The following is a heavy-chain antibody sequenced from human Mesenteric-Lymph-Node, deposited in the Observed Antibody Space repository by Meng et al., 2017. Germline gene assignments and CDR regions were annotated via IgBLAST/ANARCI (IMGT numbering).Heavy chain of an antibody. J-gene: IGHJ4*02. CDR2: IYYNGST. CDR3: ARGPTTYFDY. D-gene: IGHD4-17*01. V-gene: IGHV4-30-4*01. CDR1: GGSISSGDSY. Sequence: VQLPESGPGLVKPSQTLSLTCTVSGGSISSGDSYWSWIRQPPGKGLEWIGYIYYNGSTYYNPSLRSRITISVDTSKNQFSLRLRSVTAADTAVYYCARGPTTYFDYWGQGTLVTVSS.